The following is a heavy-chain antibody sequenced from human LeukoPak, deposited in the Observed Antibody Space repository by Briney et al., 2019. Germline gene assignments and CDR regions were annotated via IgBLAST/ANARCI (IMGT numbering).Heavy chain of an antibody. CDR1: GYAFIGYY. J-gene: IGHJ5*02. Sequence: GASMKVSCKASGYAFIGYYIHWVRQAPGQGLEWLGSIFPNTGDTRYAQKFQGRVTMTRDTSISTASMELRRLKSDDSAVYYCARLVEDYYGSGSYHGGDWFDPWGQGTLVTVSS. CDR2: IFPNTGDT. V-gene: IGHV1-2*02. CDR3: ARLVEDYYGSGSYHGGDWFDP. D-gene: IGHD3-10*01.